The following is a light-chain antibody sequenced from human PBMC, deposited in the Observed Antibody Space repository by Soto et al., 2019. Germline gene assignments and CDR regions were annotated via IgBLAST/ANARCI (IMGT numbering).Light chain of an antibody. J-gene: IGLJ1*01. Sequence: QSVLTQPRSVSGSPGQSVTISCTGTSSDVGGYNYVSWYQQHPGKAPKLIIYDVNRRPSGVPDRFSGSKSGNTASLTISGLQAEDEADYYCCSYAGSYTYVFGTGTNVTVL. CDR2: DVN. CDR3: CSYAGSYTYV. V-gene: IGLV2-11*01. CDR1: SSDVGGYNY.